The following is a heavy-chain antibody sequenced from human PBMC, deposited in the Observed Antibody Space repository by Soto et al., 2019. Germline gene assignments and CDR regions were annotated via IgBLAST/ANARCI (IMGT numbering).Heavy chain of an antibody. Sequence: GGSLRLSCVASGFTFSSYVMHWVRQAPGKGLEYVSTISSNGGSTYYANSVKGRFTISRDNFKNTLYLQMGSLRAEDMAIYYCARGGGYCGGDCYRIDVWGHGTTFTVSS. CDR1: GFTFSSYV. V-gene: IGHV3-64*01. J-gene: IGHJ6*02. D-gene: IGHD2-21*02. CDR3: ARGGGYCGGDCYRIDV. CDR2: ISSNGGST.